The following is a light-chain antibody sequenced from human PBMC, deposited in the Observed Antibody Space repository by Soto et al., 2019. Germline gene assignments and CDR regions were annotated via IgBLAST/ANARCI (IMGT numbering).Light chain of an antibody. CDR3: QQYKDWPPYT. CDR1: QSISSN. Sequence: EILMTQSQDTLSVSLGERATLSCRASQSISSNLAWYQQKPGQAPRLLIYGATTRDTGVPARFSGGRSGTEFTLTISSLQSEDFAVYYCQQYKDWPPYTFGQGTKLEIK. CDR2: GAT. J-gene: IGKJ2*01. V-gene: IGKV3-15*01.